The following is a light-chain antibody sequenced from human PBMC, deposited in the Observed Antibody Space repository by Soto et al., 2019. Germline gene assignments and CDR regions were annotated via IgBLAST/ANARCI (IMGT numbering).Light chain of an antibody. CDR2: HTS. Sequence: IQLTQSPSSLPASVGDRVTTTCRASQGITTYLAWYQQKPGKAPKLLIYHTSSLQSGVPSRFSGSGFGTDFTLTISSLQPEDFATYLCQQSYSPPPTFGGGTKVDIK. V-gene: IGKV1-39*01. CDR1: QGITTY. J-gene: IGKJ4*01. CDR3: QQSYSPPPT.